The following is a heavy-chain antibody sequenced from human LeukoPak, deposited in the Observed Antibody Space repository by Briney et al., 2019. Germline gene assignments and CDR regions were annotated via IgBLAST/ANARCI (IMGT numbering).Heavy chain of an antibody. J-gene: IGHJ1*01. D-gene: IGHD1-14*01. V-gene: IGHV3-30*07. CDR1: GLSFRNYP. CDR3: AKESYTGSEYFQH. Sequence: GGSLRLSCAASGLSFRNYPMHWVRQAPGKGLEWAAAISYDGSDQYYADSVQGRFTISRDNSKNTLYLQMNSLRAEDTAVYYCAKESYTGSEYFQHWGQGTLVTVSS. CDR2: ISYDGSDQ.